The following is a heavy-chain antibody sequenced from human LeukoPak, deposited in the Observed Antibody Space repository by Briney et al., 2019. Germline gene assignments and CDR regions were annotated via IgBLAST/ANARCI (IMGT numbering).Heavy chain of an antibody. Sequence: GGSLRLSCAASGFTFSSYSMNWVRQAPGKGLEWVSSISSSSRYIYYADSVKGRFTISRDNSKNTLYLQMNSLRAEDTAVYYCAKPSLGTGWYFDLWGRGTLVTVSS. CDR3: AKPSLGTGWYFDL. D-gene: IGHD7-27*01. CDR1: GFTFSSYS. J-gene: IGHJ2*01. CDR2: ISSSSRYI. V-gene: IGHV3-21*04.